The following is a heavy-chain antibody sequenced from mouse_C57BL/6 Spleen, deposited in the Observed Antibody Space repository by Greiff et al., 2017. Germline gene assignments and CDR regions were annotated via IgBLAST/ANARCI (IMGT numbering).Heavy chain of an antibody. Sequence: VQRQQPGAELVKPGASVKVSCKASGYTFTSYWMHWVKQRPGQGLEWIGRLHPSDSDTNYNQKFKGKATLTVDKSSSTAYMQLSSLTSEDSAVYYCAIGAITTVVAPFAYWGQGTLVTVSA. CDR2: LHPSDSDT. D-gene: IGHD1-1*01. J-gene: IGHJ3*01. V-gene: IGHV1-74*01. CDR3: AIGAITTVVAPFAY. CDR1: GYTFTSYW.